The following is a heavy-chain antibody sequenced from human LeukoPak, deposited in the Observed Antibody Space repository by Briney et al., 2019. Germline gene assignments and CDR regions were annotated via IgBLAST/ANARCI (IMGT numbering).Heavy chain of an antibody. V-gene: IGHV1-24*01. Sequence: ASVKVSCKVSGYTLTELSMHWVRQAPGKGLEWVGGFDPEDGETIYAQKFQGRVTMTEDTSTDTAYMELSSLRSEDTAVYYCATDYYGSGLEKYYFDYWGQGTLVTVSS. D-gene: IGHD3-10*01. J-gene: IGHJ4*02. CDR2: FDPEDGET. CDR1: GYTLTELS. CDR3: ATDYYGSGLEKYYFDY.